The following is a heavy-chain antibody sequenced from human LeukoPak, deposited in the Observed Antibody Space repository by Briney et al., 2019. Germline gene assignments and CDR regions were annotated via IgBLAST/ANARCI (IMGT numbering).Heavy chain of an antibody. V-gene: IGHV3-30*18. Sequence: GGSLRLSCTSSGFTFNTYTISWVRQAPGKGLEWVAVISYDGSNTYYADSVKGRFTISRDNSKNMLYLQMNSLRAEDTAVYYCAKPYYYGSRSYMDYWGQGTLVTVSS. D-gene: IGHD3-10*01. CDR2: ISYDGSNT. CDR3: AKPYYYGSRSYMDY. J-gene: IGHJ4*02. CDR1: GFTFNTYT.